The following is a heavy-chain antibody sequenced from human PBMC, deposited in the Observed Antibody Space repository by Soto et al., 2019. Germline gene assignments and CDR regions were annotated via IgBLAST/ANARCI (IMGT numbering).Heavy chain of an antibody. J-gene: IGHJ4*02. Sequence: PSETLSLTCTVSGGSISSSSYYWGWIRQPPGKGLEWIGSIYYSGSTYYNPSLKSRVTISVDTSKNQFSLKLSSVTAADTAVYYCARHIGSGYYYPFDYWGQGTLVTVSS. CDR2: IYYSGST. CDR3: ARHIGSGYYYPFDY. V-gene: IGHV4-39*01. D-gene: IGHD3-22*01. CDR1: GGSISSSSYY.